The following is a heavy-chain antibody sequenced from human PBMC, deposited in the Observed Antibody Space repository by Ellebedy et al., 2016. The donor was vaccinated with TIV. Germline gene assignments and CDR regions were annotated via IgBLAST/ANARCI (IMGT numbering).Heavy chain of an antibody. J-gene: IGHJ4*02. Sequence: GESLKISXAASGFTFSSYSMNWVRQAPGKGLEWVSYISSSSSTIYYADSVKGRFTISRDNAKNSLYLQMNSLRAEDTAVYYCVGFGEFLPFDYWGQGTLVTVSS. CDR2: ISSSSSTI. CDR1: GFTFSSYS. CDR3: VGFGEFLPFDY. D-gene: IGHD3-10*01. V-gene: IGHV3-48*04.